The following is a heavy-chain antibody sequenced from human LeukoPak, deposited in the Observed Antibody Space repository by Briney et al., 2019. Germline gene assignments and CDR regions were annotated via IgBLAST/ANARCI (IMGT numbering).Heavy chain of an antibody. CDR3: ARDYGSGSYYLDY. J-gene: IGHJ4*02. CDR1: GGSVSSGSYY. Sequence: SETLSLTCTVSGGSVSSGSYYWSWIRQPPGKGLEGIGFIYYSGSTNYNPSLKSRVTISVDTSKNQSSLRLSSVTAADTAVYYCARDYGSGSYYLDYWGQGTLVTVSS. V-gene: IGHV4-61*01. CDR2: IYYSGST. D-gene: IGHD3-10*01.